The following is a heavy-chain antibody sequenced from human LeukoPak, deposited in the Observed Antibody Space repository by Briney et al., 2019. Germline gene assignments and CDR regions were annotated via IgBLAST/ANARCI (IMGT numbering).Heavy chain of an antibody. CDR3: ATTRHYNWFDP. CDR2: IYTSGST. CDR1: GGSISSGSYY. V-gene: IGHV4-61*02. J-gene: IGHJ5*02. Sequence: SETLSLTCTVSGGSISSGSYYWSWIRQPAGKGLEWIGRIYTSGSTNYNPSLKSRVTISVDTSKNQFSLKLSSVTAADTAVYYCATTRHYNWFDPWGQGTLVTVSS.